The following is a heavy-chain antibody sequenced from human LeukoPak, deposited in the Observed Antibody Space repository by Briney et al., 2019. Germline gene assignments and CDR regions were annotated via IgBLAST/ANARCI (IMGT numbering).Heavy chain of an antibody. V-gene: IGHV3-11*01. CDR1: GFTFSDYY. CDR3: ARMSASILDY. D-gene: IGHD2/OR15-2a*01. Sequence: GGSLRLSCAASGFTFSDYYMNWIRQAPGKGLEWVSYISRGGSTIYYADSVKGRFTISRDNAKNSLYVQMNSLRAEDTAVYYCARMSASILDYWGQGTLVTVSS. J-gene: IGHJ4*02. CDR2: ISRGGSTI.